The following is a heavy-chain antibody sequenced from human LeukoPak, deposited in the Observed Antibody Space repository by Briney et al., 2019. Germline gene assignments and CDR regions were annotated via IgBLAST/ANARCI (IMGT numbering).Heavy chain of an antibody. V-gene: IGHV3-30*04. CDR3: ARDVKRARNDAFDI. J-gene: IGHJ3*02. CDR1: GFTFSSYA. CDR2: ISYDGSNK. D-gene: IGHD1-26*01. Sequence: GRSLRLSCAASGFTFSSYAMHWVRQAPGKGLEWVAVISYDGSNKYYADSVKGRFTISRDNSKNTLYLQMNSLRAEDTAVYYCARDVKRARNDAFDIWGQGTMVTVSS.